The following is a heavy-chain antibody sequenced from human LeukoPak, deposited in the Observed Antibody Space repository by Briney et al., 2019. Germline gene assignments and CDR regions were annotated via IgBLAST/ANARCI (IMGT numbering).Heavy chain of an antibody. CDR3: ARIGGSGYVVDY. CDR2: IDPSDSYT. CDR1: GYSFTSYW. Sequence: GESLKISCKGSGYSFTSYWISWVRQMPGNGLEWMGRIDPSDSYTNYSPSFQGHVTISADKSISTAYLQWSSLKASDTAMYYCARIGGSGYVVDYWGQGTLVTVSS. D-gene: IGHD3-3*01. J-gene: IGHJ4*02. V-gene: IGHV5-10-1*01.